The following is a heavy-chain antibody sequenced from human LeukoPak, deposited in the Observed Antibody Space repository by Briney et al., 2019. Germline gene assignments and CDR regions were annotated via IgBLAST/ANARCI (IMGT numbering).Heavy chain of an antibody. CDR3: ARDLASPPYNWFDP. Sequence: SETLSLTCTVSGASINNYYWSWIRQPAGKGLEWIGRIHGGGSTNYNPPLKSRVTVSIDTSKNQFSLKLSSMTAADTAVYYCARDLASPPYNWFDPWGQGTLVTVSS. CDR2: IHGGGST. J-gene: IGHJ5*02. D-gene: IGHD3-3*02. CDR1: GASINNYY. V-gene: IGHV4-4*07.